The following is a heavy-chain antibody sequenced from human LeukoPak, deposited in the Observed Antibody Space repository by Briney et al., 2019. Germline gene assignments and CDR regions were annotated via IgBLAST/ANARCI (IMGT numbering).Heavy chain of an antibody. J-gene: IGHJ4*02. V-gene: IGHV4-59*01. CDR1: GGSLSSYY. Sequence: PSETLSLTCTVSGGSLSSYYWSWIRQPPGKGLEWIGYIYYSGSTNYNPSLKSRVTISVDTSKNQFSLKLSSVTAADTAVYYCARGGGVVPAAIGETLDYWGQGTLVTVSS. CDR3: ARGGGVVPAAIGETLDY. CDR2: IYYSGST. D-gene: IGHD2-2*01.